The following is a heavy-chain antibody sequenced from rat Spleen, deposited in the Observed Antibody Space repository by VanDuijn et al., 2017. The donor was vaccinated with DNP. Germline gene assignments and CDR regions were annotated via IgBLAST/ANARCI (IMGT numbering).Heavy chain of an antibody. CDR1: GYSITSNY. CDR2: INSAGST. Sequence: EVQLQESGPGLVKPSQSLSLTCSVTGYSITSNYWGWIRKFPGNKLEWMGYINSAGSTNYNPSLKSRVSITRDTSKNQFFLQVNSVTTEDTATYYCVFSNWFASWGQGTLVTVSS. CDR3: VFSNWFAS. D-gene: IGHD1-3*01. J-gene: IGHJ3*01. V-gene: IGHV3-3*01.